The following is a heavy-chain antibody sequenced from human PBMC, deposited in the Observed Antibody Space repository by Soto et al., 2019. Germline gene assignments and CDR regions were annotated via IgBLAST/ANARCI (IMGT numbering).Heavy chain of an antibody. Sequence: GGSLRLSCAASGFTFSSYGMHWVRQAPGKGLEWVAVISYDGSNKYYADSVKGRFTISRDNSKNTLYLQMNSLRAEDTAVYYCAKDPRAGEWLRLSYFDYWGQGTLVTVSS. CDR3: AKDPRAGEWLRLSYFDY. CDR2: ISYDGSNK. D-gene: IGHD5-12*01. V-gene: IGHV3-30*18. CDR1: GFTFSSYG. J-gene: IGHJ4*02.